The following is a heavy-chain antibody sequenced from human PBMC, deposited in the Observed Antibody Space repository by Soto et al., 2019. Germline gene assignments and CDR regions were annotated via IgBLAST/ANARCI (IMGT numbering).Heavy chain of an antibody. J-gene: IGHJ4*02. CDR1: CYTFTNYR. CDR2: VSGYNGDT. D-gene: IGHD1-26*01. V-gene: IGHV1-18*01. CDR3: ARARGGTYWAFDY. Sequence: GASVKVSFKVSCYTFTNYRIIWMLQAPGQGLEGMGWVSGYNGDTNYAQKLQGRVTMTTDTSTSTAYMELRSLRSDDTAMYYCARARGGTYWAFDYWGQGALVTVSS.